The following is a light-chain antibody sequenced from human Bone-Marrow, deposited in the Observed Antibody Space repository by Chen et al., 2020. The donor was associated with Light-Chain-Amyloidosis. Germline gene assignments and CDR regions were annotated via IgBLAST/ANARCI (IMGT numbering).Light chain of an antibody. V-gene: IGKV3-20*01. J-gene: IGKJ1*01. CDR1: QTISSDH. Sequence: EIWLTAAPGTLALSPGERATPSCRASQTISSDHLAWYQQKPGRAPRLLMYGVSSRATGIPDRFSGGGSGTDFTLTISSLEPEDFAVYYCQQYGVSPRTFGQGTKVDMK. CDR3: QQYGVSPRT. CDR2: GVS.